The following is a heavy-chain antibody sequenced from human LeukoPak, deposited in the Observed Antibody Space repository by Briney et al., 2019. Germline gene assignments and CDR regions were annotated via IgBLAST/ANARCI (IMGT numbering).Heavy chain of an antibody. D-gene: IGHD3-22*01. CDR1: GGTFSGYA. CDR3: ARVRIDYYDSRVRELDY. Sequence: SVKVSCKASGGTFSGYAISWVRQAPGQGLEWMGGIIPIFGTANYAQKFQGRVTMARDTSISTAYMELSRLRSDDTAVYYCARVRIDYYDSRVRELDYWGQGTLVTVSS. V-gene: IGHV1-69*05. CDR2: IIPIFGTA. J-gene: IGHJ4*02.